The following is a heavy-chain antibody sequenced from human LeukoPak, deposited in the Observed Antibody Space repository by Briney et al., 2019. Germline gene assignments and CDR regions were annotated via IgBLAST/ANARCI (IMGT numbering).Heavy chain of an antibody. CDR1: GGSFSGYY. CDR2: INHSGST. J-gene: IGHJ4*02. Sequence: SETLSLTCAVYGGSFSGYYWSWIRQPPGKGLEWIGEINHSGSTNYNPSLKSRVTISVDTSKNQFSLKLSSVTAADTAVYYCARGRQTYYYDSTGNGPFDYWGQGTLVTVSS. V-gene: IGHV4-34*01. D-gene: IGHD3-22*01. CDR3: ARGRQTYYYDSTGNGPFDY.